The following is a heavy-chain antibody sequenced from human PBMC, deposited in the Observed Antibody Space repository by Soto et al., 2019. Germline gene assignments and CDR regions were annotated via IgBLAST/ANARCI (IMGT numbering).Heavy chain of an antibody. J-gene: IGHJ4*02. D-gene: IGHD3-22*01. V-gene: IGHV4-34*01. CDR3: ARGTRYYDSSGYPTHFDY. Sequence: SETLSLTSAVYGGSVSNYYRSWIRQPPGKGLEWIGEINRSGITNYNPSLKSRLTISVDTSKNQFSLRLTSVTAADTAVYYCARGTRYYDSSGYPTHFDYWGQGTLVTVSS. CDR1: GGSVSNYY. CDR2: INRSGIT.